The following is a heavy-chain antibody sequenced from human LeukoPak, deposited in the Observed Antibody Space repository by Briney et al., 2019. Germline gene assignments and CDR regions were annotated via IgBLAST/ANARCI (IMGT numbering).Heavy chain of an antibody. Sequence: SETLSLTCTVSGGSISSSSYYWGWIRQPPGKGLEWIGSIYYSGSTYYNPSLKSRVTISVDTSKNQFSLKLSSVTAADTAVYYCARQARIQLWFDYWGQGTLVTVSS. CDR2: IYYSGST. D-gene: IGHD5-18*01. J-gene: IGHJ4*02. CDR1: GGSISSSSYY. CDR3: ARQARIQLWFDY. V-gene: IGHV4-39*01.